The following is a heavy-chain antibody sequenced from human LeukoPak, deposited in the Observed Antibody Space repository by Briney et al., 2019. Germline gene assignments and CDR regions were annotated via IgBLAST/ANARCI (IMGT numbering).Heavy chain of an antibody. CDR3: VAKGC. Sequence: ASVKVSCKASGYTFTSYDVNWVRQAPGQGLEWMGWMNTNSGNTGHAQKLQGRVTMTRNTSINTAYMELSSLRSDDTAVYYCVAKGCWGQGTLVTVSS. CDR2: MNTNSGNT. J-gene: IGHJ4*02. V-gene: IGHV1-8*01. CDR1: GYTFTSYD.